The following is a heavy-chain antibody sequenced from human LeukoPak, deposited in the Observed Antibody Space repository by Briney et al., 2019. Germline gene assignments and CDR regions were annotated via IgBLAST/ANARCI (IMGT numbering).Heavy chain of an antibody. CDR2: ISYDGSNK. V-gene: IGHV3-30-3*01. D-gene: IGHD6-19*01. CDR1: GFTFSSYA. CDR3: ARAKSSGWYVDY. Sequence: GRSLRLSCAASGFTFSSYAMHWVRQAPGKGLEWVAVISYDGSNKYYADSVKGRFTISRDNSKNTLYLQMNSLRAEDTAVYYCARAKSSGWYVDYWGQGTLVTVSS. J-gene: IGHJ4*02.